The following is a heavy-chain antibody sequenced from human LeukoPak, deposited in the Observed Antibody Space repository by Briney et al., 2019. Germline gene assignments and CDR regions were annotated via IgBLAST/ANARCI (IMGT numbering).Heavy chain of an antibody. CDR1: GASISSWY. CDR2: IYGSGST. J-gene: IGHJ5*02. D-gene: IGHD2-2*02. CDR3: AREETPLGYCSSTSCYRNWFDP. V-gene: IGHV4-59*01. Sequence: PSETLSLTCTVSGASISSWYWSWIRQPPGKGLEWIGDIYGSGSTNYNPSLKSRVTMTRDTSTSTVYMELSSLRSEDTAVYYCAREETPLGYCSSTSCYRNWFDPWGQGTLVTVSS.